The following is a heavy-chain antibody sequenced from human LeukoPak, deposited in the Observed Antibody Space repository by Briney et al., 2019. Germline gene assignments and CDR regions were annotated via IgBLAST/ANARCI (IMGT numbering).Heavy chain of an antibody. CDR1: GYTFTGYY. Sequence: VASVKVSCKASGYTFTGYYMHWVRQAPGQGLEWMGRINPNSGGTNYAQKFQGRVTMTRDKSISTAYMELSRLRSDDTAVYYCATFYYYDSSGYYGGYYFDYWGQGTLSPSPQ. CDR2: INPNSGGT. CDR3: ATFYYYDSSGYYGGYYFDY. D-gene: IGHD3-22*01. V-gene: IGHV1-2*06. J-gene: IGHJ4*02.